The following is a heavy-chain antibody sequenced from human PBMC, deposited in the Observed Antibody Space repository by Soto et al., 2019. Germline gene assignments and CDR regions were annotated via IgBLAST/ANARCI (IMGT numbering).Heavy chain of an antibody. D-gene: IGHD3-22*01. J-gene: IGHJ4*02. V-gene: IGHV1-18*01. CDR2: ISAYNRNT. CDR1: GYTFTNYG. Sequence: ASVKVSCKASGYTFTNYGVSWVRQASGQGLEWMGWISAYNRNTNYAQKLQGRVTMTTDTSTSTAYMELRSLRSDDTATYYCARDKGSSGPYYFDYWGQGTLVTVSS. CDR3: ARDKGSSGPYYFDY.